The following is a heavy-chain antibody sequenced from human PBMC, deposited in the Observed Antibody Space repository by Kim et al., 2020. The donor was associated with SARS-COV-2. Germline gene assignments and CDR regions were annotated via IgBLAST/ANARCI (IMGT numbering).Heavy chain of an antibody. J-gene: IGHJ4*02. CDR2: IIPLDGIG. CDR1: GGNFNTYS. CDR3: ARDMPGTPPYYYDSSGFFY. Sequence: SVKVSCKASGGNFNTYSFIWVRQAPGQGLEWMGGIIPLDGIGNYAQKFQGRLTITADESTSSVYMELRGLRSQDTATYYCARDMPGTPPYYYDSSGFFYWGQGSLVIVSS. D-gene: IGHD3-22*01. V-gene: IGHV1-69*10.